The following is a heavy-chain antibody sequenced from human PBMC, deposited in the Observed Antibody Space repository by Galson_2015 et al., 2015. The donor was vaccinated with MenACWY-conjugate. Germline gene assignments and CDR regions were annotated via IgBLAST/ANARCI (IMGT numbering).Heavy chain of an antibody. D-gene: IGHD1-26*01. CDR3: ARPPPGGRGMDV. V-gene: IGHV5-51*01. Sequence: QSGAEVKKPGESLKISCKGSGYSFTNYWIAWVRQMPGKGLEWVGLIDPVNSNIRYSPSFQGQVTISADESISTAYLQWSSLKASDTAADCCARPPPGGRGMDVWGRGTTVTVSS. CDR2: IDPVNSNI. J-gene: IGHJ6*01. CDR1: GYSFTNYW.